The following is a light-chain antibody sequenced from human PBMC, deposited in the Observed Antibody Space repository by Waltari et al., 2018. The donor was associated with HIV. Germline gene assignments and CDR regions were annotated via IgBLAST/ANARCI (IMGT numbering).Light chain of an antibody. V-gene: IGLV2-14*01. Sequence: QSALTQPASVSGSPGPSITISCTGTSSDVGGYNYVSWYQQHPGKAPKLMLYEVSNRPSGVSNRFSGSKSGNTASLTISGLQAEDEADYYCSSYTSSSTQVVFGGGTKLTVL. J-gene: IGLJ2*01. CDR1: SSDVGGYNY. CDR2: EVS. CDR3: SSYTSSSTQVV.